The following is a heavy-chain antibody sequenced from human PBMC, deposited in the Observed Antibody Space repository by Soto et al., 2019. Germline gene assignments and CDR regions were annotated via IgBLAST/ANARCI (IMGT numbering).Heavy chain of an antibody. V-gene: IGHV1-69*13. Sequence: SVKVSCKASGGTFSRYTITWVRQAPGQGLEWMGGITPMFGTPNYAQKFQGRVTITADESTSTAYMELSSLRSEDTAMFYCARDGTLYDSSAYYYLYWGQGTLVTVSS. CDR2: ITPMFGTP. D-gene: IGHD3-22*01. J-gene: IGHJ4*02. CDR3: ARDGTLYDSSAYYYLY. CDR1: GGTFSRYT.